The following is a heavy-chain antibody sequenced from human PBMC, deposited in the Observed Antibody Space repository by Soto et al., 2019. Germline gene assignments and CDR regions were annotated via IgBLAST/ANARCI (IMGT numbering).Heavy chain of an antibody. D-gene: IGHD1-7*01. CDR1: GFTFSSYA. V-gene: IGHV3-23*01. CDR2: ISGSGGST. J-gene: IGHJ3*02. CDR3: AKDRKYNWNYGAFDI. Sequence: GESLKISCAASGFTFSSYAMSWVRQAPGKGLEWVSAISGSGGSTYYADSVKGRFTISRDNSKNTLYLQMNSLRAEDTAVYYCAKDRKYNWNYGAFDIWGQGTMVTVSS.